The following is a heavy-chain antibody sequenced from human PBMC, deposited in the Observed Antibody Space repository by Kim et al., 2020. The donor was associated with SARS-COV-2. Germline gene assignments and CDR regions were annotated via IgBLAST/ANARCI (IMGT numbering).Heavy chain of an antibody. CDR2: MNPNSGNT. J-gene: IGHJ6*02. CDR1: GYTFTSYD. Sequence: ASVKVSCKASGYTFTSYDINWVRQATGQGLEWMGWMNPNSGNTGYAQKFQGRVTMTRNTSISTAYMELSSLRSEDTAVYYCASSCSGGSCYGYYGMDVWGQGTTVTVSS. D-gene: IGHD2-15*01. CDR3: ASSCSGGSCYGYYGMDV. V-gene: IGHV1-8*01.